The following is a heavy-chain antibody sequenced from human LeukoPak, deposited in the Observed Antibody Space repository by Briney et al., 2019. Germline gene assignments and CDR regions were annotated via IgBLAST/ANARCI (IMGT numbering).Heavy chain of an antibody. V-gene: IGHV3-48*03. Sequence: GGSLRLSCAASGFTFSSYEMNRVRQAPGKGLEWVSYISSSGSTIYYADSVKGRFTISRDNAKNSLYLQMNSLRAEDTAVYYCARDVDYSSGWYEWLVGYYMDVWGKGTTVTVSS. CDR2: ISSSGSTI. CDR1: GFTFSSYE. J-gene: IGHJ6*03. CDR3: ARDVDYSSGWYEWLVGYYMDV. D-gene: IGHD6-19*01.